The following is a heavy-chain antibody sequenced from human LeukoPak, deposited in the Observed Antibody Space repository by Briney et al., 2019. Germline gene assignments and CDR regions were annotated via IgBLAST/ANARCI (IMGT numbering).Heavy chain of an antibody. CDR2: IGGRDGST. CDR3: AKGHYYGSGSLDY. J-gene: IGHJ4*02. D-gene: IGHD3-10*01. CDR1: GFTFSSYG. Sequence: GGSLRLSCAASGFTFSSYGMSWVRQAPGKGLEWVSAIGGRDGSTYYADSVKGRFTISRDNSKNTLYVQMNSLRPEDTAVYYCAKGHYYGSGSLDYWGQGTLVTVSS. V-gene: IGHV3-23*01.